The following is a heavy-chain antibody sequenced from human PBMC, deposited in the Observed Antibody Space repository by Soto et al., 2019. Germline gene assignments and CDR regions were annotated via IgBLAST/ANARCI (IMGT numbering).Heavy chain of an antibody. Sequence: QVHLVQSGAEVKKPGASVKVSCQGSGYAFTTYGITWVRQAPGQGLEWMGWISAHNGNTNYAQKLQGSVTVTRDTATSTAYMELRGLGYDDTAVYYCARGRYGDYWGQGALVTVSS. V-gene: IGHV1-18*01. CDR2: ISAHNGNT. D-gene: IGHD1-1*01. CDR1: GYAFTTYG. J-gene: IGHJ4*02. CDR3: ARGRYGDY.